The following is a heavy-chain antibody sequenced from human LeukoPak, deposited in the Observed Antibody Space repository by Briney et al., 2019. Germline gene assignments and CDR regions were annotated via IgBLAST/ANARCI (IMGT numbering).Heavy chain of an antibody. CDR2: IYPGDSDT. CDR3: ARRAQNCTNGVCYSYYFDY. D-gene: IGHD2-8*01. CDR1: GYSFTSYW. Sequence: GESLKISCKGSGYSFTSYWIGWVRPMPGKGLEWRGVIYPGDSDTRYSPSFQGQVTISADKSISTAYLQWSSLKASDTAMYYCARRAQNCTNGVCYSYYFDYWGQGTLVTVSS. V-gene: IGHV5-51*01. J-gene: IGHJ4*02.